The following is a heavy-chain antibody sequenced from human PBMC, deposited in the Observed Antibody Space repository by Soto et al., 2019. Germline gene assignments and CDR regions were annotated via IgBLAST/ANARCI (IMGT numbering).Heavy chain of an antibody. D-gene: IGHD6-19*01. CDR3: ARDGYPGIAVAGTGRWVDY. J-gene: IGHJ4*02. CDR1: GYTFTSYG. V-gene: IGHV1-18*01. Sequence: ASVKVSCKASGYTFTSYGISWVRQAPGQGLEWMGWISAYKGNTNYAQKLQGRVTMTTDTSTSTAYMELRSLRSDDTAVYYWARDGYPGIAVAGTGRWVDYWGQGTLVTVSS. CDR2: ISAYKGNT.